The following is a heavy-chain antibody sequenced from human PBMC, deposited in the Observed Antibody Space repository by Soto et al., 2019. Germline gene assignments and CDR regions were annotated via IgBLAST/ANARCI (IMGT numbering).Heavy chain of an antibody. CDR3: ATARPRSSSSDP. J-gene: IGHJ5*02. D-gene: IGHD6-6*01. CDR1: GYTLTELS. Sequence: ASVKVSCKVSGYTLTELSMHWVRQAPGKGLEWMGGFDPEDGETIYAQKFQGRVTMTEDTSTDTAYMELSSLRSEDTAVYYCATARPRSSSSDPWGQGTLVTVSS. CDR2: FDPEDGET. V-gene: IGHV1-24*01.